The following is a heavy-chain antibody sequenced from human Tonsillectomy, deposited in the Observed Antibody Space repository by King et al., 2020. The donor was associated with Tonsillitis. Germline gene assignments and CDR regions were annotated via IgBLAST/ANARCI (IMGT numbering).Heavy chain of an antibody. J-gene: IGHJ4*02. CDR2: VYYTGIT. V-gene: IGHV4-59*02. Sequence: QLQESGPGLVKPSETLSLTCTVSGGSVNSFYWSWIRQPPGKGLEWIGYVYYTGITNSNPSLKSRVTISVHTSRNEFSLKLSSVTAADKAVYYCARADYDILTGYYYDYWGQGTLVTVSS. D-gene: IGHD3-9*01. CDR1: GGSVNSFY. CDR3: ARADYDILTGYYYDY.